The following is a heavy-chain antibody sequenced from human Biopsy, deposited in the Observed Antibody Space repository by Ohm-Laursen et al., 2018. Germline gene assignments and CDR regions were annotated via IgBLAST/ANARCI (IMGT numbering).Heavy chain of an antibody. CDR1: GFTFSDYY. D-gene: IGHD3-3*01. J-gene: IGHJ5*01. V-gene: IGHV3-11*01. CDR2: LSSRSSNI. CDR3: ARFPDFWSGYYVDS. Sequence: SLRLSCAASGFTFSDYYMSWIRQAPGKGLEWISYLSSRSSNIYYADSVKGRFTVSRDNANNSLFLQMNSLRAEDTAVYYCARFPDFWSGYYVDSWGQGTLVTVSS.